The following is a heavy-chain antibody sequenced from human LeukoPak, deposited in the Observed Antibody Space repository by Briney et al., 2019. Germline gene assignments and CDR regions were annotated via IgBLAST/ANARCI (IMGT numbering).Heavy chain of an antibody. CDR2: IYYSGST. D-gene: IGHD3-16*02. CDR3: ARARGLDYVWGSYRHTDDYYFDY. CDR1: GGSISSSSYY. Sequence: PSETLSLTCTVSGGSISSSSYYWGWIRQPPGKGLEWIGSIYYSGSTYYNPSLESRVTISVDTSKNQFSLKLSSVTAADTAVYYCARARGLDYVWGSYRHTDDYYFDYWGQGTLVTVSS. V-gene: IGHV4-39*07. J-gene: IGHJ4*02.